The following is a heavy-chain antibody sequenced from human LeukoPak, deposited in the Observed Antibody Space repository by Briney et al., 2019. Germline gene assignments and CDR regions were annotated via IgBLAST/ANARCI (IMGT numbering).Heavy chain of an antibody. CDR2: IWYDGSNK. V-gene: IGHV3-33*01. J-gene: IGHJ4*02. Sequence: QPGRSLRLPCAASGFTFSSYGMHWVRQAPGKGLEWVAVIWYDGSNKYYADSVKGRFTISRDNSKNTLYLQMNSLRAEDTAVYYCARDYYDSSGYYYLVYWGQGTLVTVSS. CDR3: ARDYYDSSGYYYLVY. D-gene: IGHD3-22*01. CDR1: GFTFSSYG.